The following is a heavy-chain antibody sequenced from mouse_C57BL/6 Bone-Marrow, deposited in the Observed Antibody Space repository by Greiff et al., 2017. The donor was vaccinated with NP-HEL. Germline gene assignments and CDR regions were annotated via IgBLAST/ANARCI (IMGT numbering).Heavy chain of an antibody. V-gene: IGHV5-4*03. CDR2: ISDGGSYT. Sequence: EVKVEESGGGLVKPGGSLKLSCAASGFTFSSYAMSWVRQTPEKRLEWVATISDGGSYTYYPDNVKGRFTISRDNAKNNLYLQMSHLKSKDTARYYCEERSDYYCGTAWFAYWGQGTLVTVSA. CDR1: GFTFSSYA. CDR3: EERSDYYCGTAWFAY. D-gene: IGHD1-1*01. J-gene: IGHJ3*01.